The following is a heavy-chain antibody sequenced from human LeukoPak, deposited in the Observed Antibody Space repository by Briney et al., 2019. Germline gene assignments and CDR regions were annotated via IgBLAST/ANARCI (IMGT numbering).Heavy chain of an antibody. CDR2: INSDGSST. Sequence: GGSLRLSCAASGFTFSSYWMHWVRQAPGKGLVWVSRINSDGSSTSYADSVKGRSTISRDNSKNTLYLQMNSLRAEDTAVYYCASSWRKAAAGTFDYWGQGTLVTVSS. CDR1: GFTFSSYW. D-gene: IGHD6-13*01. CDR3: ASSWRKAAAGTFDY. V-gene: IGHV3-74*01. J-gene: IGHJ4*02.